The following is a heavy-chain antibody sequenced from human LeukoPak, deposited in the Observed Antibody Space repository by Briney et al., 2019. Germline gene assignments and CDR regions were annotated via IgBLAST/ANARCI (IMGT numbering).Heavy chain of an antibody. Sequence: GGSLRLSCAASGFSFSNAWMNWVRQAPGRGLEWVGRILSKTSGGTTDYATPVKGRFTISRDDSKNMLYLHMNSLQIEDTAVYYCADYYASGSYPPWGQGTLVTVSS. D-gene: IGHD3-10*01. CDR1: GFSFSNAW. CDR3: ADYYASGSYPP. V-gene: IGHV3-15*07. CDR2: ILSKTSGGTT. J-gene: IGHJ5*02.